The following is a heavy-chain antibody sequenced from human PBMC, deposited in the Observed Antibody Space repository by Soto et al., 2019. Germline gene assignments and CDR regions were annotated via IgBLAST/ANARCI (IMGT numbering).Heavy chain of an antibody. J-gene: IGHJ6*02. CDR3: ASARGAGDIGYCSGRSFSRRYYHYYVMDV. CDR1: DGSISSSRYY. CDR2: IYYSGST. D-gene: IGHD2-15*01. Sequence: TKTLSLTGTVSDGSISSSRYYWGWIRQPPGKGLEWIGSIYYSGSTYYSPSLKSRVTISVDTSTNQFSLKLSSVTAADTAVNFCASARGAGDIGYCSGRSFSRRYYHYYVMDVWCPGTMVTVSS. V-gene: IGHV4-39*01.